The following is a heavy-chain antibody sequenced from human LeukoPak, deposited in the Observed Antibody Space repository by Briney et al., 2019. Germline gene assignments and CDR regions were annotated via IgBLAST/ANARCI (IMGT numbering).Heavy chain of an antibody. D-gene: IGHD3-3*01. V-gene: IGHV4-34*01. Sequence: SETLSLTCVVYGGSFSGYCWTWIRQSPGKGLEWIGEVNHSGSTSYNPSLKSRVTISVDTSKSQLSLKLSSVTAADTAVYYCARRVVWYGIYYFDSWGQGTLVTVSS. CDR3: ARRVVWYGIYYFDS. J-gene: IGHJ4*02. CDR2: VNHSGST. CDR1: GGSFSGYC.